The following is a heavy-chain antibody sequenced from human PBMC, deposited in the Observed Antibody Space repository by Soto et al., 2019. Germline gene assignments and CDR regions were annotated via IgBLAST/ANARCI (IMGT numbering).Heavy chain of an antibody. CDR2: KSFTAHTYGNPST. CDR1: GGSVSTSPYY. CDR3: VRSHGVY. D-gene: IGHD2-8*01. Sequence: QLQLQESGPGLVKPSETLSLTCTVSGGSVSTSPYYWGWIPQPPGKGLEWIGTKSFTAHTYGNPSTYDNPSLKSRVTISVDTSKNQFSLELRSVTAADTAVYYCVRSHGVYWGQGTLVTVSS. J-gene: IGHJ4*02. V-gene: IGHV4-61*05.